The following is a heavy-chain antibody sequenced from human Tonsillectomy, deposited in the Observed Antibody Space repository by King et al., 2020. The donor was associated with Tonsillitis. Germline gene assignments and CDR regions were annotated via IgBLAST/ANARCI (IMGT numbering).Heavy chain of an antibody. J-gene: IGHJ3*02. CDR3: ARPYSSGWPNAFDI. Sequence: VTLKESGPVLVKPTETLTLTCTVSGFSLSNTNVGVSWIRQPPGKALEWLAHIFSNDEKSYSTSLRSRLTISKDTSRSQVVLSMTNMDPVDTATYFCARPYSSGWPNAFDIWGQGTMVTVSS. CDR2: IFSNDEK. V-gene: IGHV2-26*01. D-gene: IGHD6-25*01. CDR1: GFSLSNTNVG.